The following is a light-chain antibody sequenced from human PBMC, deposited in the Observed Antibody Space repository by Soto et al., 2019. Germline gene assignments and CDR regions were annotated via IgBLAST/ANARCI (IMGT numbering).Light chain of an antibody. J-gene: IGKJ2*01. Sequence: ETMLTQSPGTLSLSPGERATLSCRASQSVSTRYLAWYQQKPGQAPRLLIYGASIRATGIPDRFSCSGSGTDFTLTISRLEPEDYAVYYGHQFGSSPPALTFGQGTKLE. CDR1: QSVSTRY. V-gene: IGKV3-20*01. CDR3: HQFGSSPPALT. CDR2: GAS.